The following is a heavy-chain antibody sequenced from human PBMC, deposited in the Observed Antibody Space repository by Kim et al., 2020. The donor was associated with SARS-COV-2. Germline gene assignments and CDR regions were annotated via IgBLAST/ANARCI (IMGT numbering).Heavy chain of an antibody. CDR3: ARTWSGSGSYESYGMDV. Sequence: GGSLRLSCAPSGFTFSSYSMNWVRQAPGKGLEWVSSISSSSSYIYYADSVKGRFTISRDNAKNSLYLQMNSLRAEDTAVYYCARTWSGSGSYESYGMDVWGQGTTVTVSS. CDR1: GFTFSSYS. V-gene: IGHV3-21*01. J-gene: IGHJ6*02. D-gene: IGHD3-10*01. CDR2: ISSSSSYI.